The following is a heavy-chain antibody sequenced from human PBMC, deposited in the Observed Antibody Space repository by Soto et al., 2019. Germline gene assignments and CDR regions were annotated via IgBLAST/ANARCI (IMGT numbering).Heavy chain of an antibody. CDR3: AYGVVTRGWYFDY. Sequence: QVQLVQSGAEVKKTGSSVKVSCKASGGTFSSYTISWVRQAPGQGLEWMGRITPILATPNYAQKFQGRVTITADKSTSPDYMELSSLRSEDTAVYYCAYGVVTRGWYFDYWGQGTLVTVSS. J-gene: IGHJ4*02. D-gene: IGHD4-17*01. V-gene: IGHV1-69*08. CDR1: GGTFSSYT. CDR2: ITPILATP.